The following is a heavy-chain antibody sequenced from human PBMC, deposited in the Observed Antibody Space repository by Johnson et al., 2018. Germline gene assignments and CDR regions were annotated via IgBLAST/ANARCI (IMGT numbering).Heavy chain of an antibody. CDR1: GFTFSSYS. V-gene: IGHV3-48*01. CDR3: ARNKATRPDAFDI. Sequence: EVRLLESGGGLVQRGGSLRLSCAVSGFTFSSYSMNWVRQTPGKGLEWIAYISSSGVVIFYGDSVKGRFTLARDNAKSSLYLQMNSLRGEDTAVYYCARNKATRPDAFDIWGQGTMVTVSS. D-gene: IGHD6-6*01. CDR2: ISSSGVVI. J-gene: IGHJ3*02.